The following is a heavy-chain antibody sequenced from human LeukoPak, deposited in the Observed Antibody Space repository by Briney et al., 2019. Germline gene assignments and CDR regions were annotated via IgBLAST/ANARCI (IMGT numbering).Heavy chain of an antibody. CDR3: AKGSKNYDILTGYYSTFFDY. Sequence: GGSLRLSCAASGFTFSSYGMHWVRQAPGKGLEWVAFIRYDGSNKYYADSVKGRFTISRDNSKNTLYLQMNSLRAEDTAVYYCAKGSKNYDILTGYYSTFFDYWGQGTLVTVSS. CDR1: GFTFSSYG. CDR2: IRYDGSNK. J-gene: IGHJ4*02. D-gene: IGHD3-9*01. V-gene: IGHV3-30*02.